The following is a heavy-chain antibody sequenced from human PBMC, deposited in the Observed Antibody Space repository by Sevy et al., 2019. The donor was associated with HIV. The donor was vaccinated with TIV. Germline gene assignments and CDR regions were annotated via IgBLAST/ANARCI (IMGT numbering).Heavy chain of an antibody. V-gene: IGHV3-23*01. CDR2: ISSSSSVT. Sequence: LSLTCAASGFTFSSYAMSWVRQAPGKGLEWVSGISSSSSVTYYADSVKGRFTISRDNSKKTVYLQMKSLRAEDTAVYYCVKGPDDTPREFYFDRWGQGTLVTVSS. J-gene: IGHJ4*02. CDR3: VKGPDDTPREFYFDR. D-gene: IGHD3-10*01. CDR1: GFTFSSYA.